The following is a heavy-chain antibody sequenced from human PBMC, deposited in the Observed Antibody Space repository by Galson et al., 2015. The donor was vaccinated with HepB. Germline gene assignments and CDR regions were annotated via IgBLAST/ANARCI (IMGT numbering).Heavy chain of an antibody. D-gene: IGHD3-22*01. J-gene: IGHJ4*02. CDR1: GFIFSNYW. CDR3: ASGRVYYDSTGYKIFDY. V-gene: IGHV3-74*01. Sequence: SLRLSCAASGFIFSNYWMHWVRQAPGKGLMWVSGVKSDGSSTTYAGSVKGRFTISRDNAKNTLYLQMNSLRAEDTAVYYCASGRVYYDSTGYKIFDYWGQGILVTVSS. CDR2: VKSDGSST.